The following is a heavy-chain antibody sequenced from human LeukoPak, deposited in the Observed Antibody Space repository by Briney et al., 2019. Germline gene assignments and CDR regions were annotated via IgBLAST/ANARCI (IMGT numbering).Heavy chain of an antibody. J-gene: IGHJ6*02. CDR3: ARDPRGDFWSGYYPYYYYYGMDV. D-gene: IGHD3-3*01. CDR2: MNPNSGNT. Sequence: GASVKVSCKASGYTFTSYDINWVRQATGQGLEWMGWMNPNSGNTGYAQKFRGRVTMTRNTSISTAYMELSSLRSEDTAVYYCARDPRGDFWSGYYPYYYYYGMDVWGQGTTVTVSS. CDR1: GYTFTSYD. V-gene: IGHV1-8*01.